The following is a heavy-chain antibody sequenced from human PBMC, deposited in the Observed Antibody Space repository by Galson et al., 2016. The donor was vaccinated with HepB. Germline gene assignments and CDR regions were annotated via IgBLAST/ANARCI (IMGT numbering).Heavy chain of an antibody. J-gene: IGHJ4*02. Sequence: SETLSLTCTVSGGSISSRSYYWGWIRQPPGKGLEWIGSIYYSGSTYYNPSLKSRVTISVDTSKNQSSLKLSSVTAADTAVYYCARAQVGEIAAAGTWFDYWGQGTLVTVSS. CDR1: GGSISSRSYY. D-gene: IGHD6-13*01. V-gene: IGHV4-39*01. CDR3: ARAQVGEIAAAGTWFDY. CDR2: IYYSGST.